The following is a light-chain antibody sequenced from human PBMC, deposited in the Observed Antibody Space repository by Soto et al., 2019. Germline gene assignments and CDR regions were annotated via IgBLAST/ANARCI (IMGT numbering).Light chain of an antibody. V-gene: IGKV1-5*03. CDR3: QQYETFPIT. J-gene: IGKJ4*01. CDR2: TTS. Sequence: DIQMTQSPFTLSASVGDRVTITCRASQSISTWLAWYQQKPGKAPKLLIYTTSTLESGVPSRFSGSGSGTEFTLTISSLQPDDVATYYCQQYETFPITFGGGTKVEIK. CDR1: QSISTW.